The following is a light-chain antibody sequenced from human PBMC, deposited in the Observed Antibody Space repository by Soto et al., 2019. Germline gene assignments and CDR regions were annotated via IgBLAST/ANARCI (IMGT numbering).Light chain of an antibody. J-gene: IGKJ1*01. V-gene: IGKV3-15*01. Sequence: ERVMTHSAATLSVSPGERATLSCRASQSVSSNLAWYQQKPGQAPRLLIYGASTRATGIPARFSGSGSGTEFTLTISSLQSEDFAVYYCQQYNNWPPMFGQGTKVDIK. CDR2: GAS. CDR3: QQYNNWPPM. CDR1: QSVSSN.